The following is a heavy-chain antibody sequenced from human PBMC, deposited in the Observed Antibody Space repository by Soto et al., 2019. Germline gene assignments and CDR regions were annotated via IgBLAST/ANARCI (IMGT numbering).Heavy chain of an antibody. CDR2: INPNSGVT. CDR3: ARDAEVVVPSSLSDPYGWFDP. CDR1: GYTFTAYY. Sequence: QVHLVQSGAEVKNPGASVKVSCQASGYTFTAYYLHWVRQAPGRGLEWMGWINPNSGVTVYSQKFRGRITVTRDTSINTAYMELTGLRSDDTAVYYCARDAEVVVPSSLSDPYGWFDPWGQGTLVTVSS. V-gene: IGHV1-2*02. D-gene: IGHD2-15*01. J-gene: IGHJ5*02.